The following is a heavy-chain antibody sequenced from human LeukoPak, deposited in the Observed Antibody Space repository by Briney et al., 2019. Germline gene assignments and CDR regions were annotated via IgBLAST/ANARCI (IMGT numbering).Heavy chain of an antibody. CDR1: GGSISSYY. J-gene: IGHJ3*02. CDR2: IYTSGST. V-gene: IGHV4-4*07. D-gene: IGHD2-21*02. Sequence: SETLSLTCTVSGGSISSYYWSWLRQPAGKGLEWIGHIYTSGSTNYNPSLKSRVTISVDTSKNQFSLKLSSVTAADTAVYYCAGAYCGGDCYSGRAFDIWGQGTMVTVSS. CDR3: AGAYCGGDCYSGRAFDI.